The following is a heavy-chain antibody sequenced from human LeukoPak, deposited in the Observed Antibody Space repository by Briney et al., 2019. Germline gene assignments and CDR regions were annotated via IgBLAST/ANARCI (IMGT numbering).Heavy chain of an antibody. Sequence: GGSLRLSCAASGFTVSSNYMSWVRQAPGKGLEWVSVIYSGGSTYYADSVKGRFTISRDNSKNTLYLQMNSLRAEDTAVYYCAKDGRRDTAMVDYWGQGTLVTVSS. V-gene: IGHV3-53*01. D-gene: IGHD5-18*01. CDR3: AKDGRRDTAMVDY. CDR2: IYSGGST. J-gene: IGHJ4*02. CDR1: GFTVSSNY.